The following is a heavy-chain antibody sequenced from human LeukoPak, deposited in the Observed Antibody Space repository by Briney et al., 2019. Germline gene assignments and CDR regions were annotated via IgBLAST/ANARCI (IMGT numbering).Heavy chain of an antibody. CDR3: ARVPRNYDSSGYYYKIPIFDY. CDR1: GYTFTSYY. Sequence: GASVKVSCKASGYTFTSYYMHWVRQAPGQGLEWMGIINPSGGSTSYAQKFLGRGTMTRDTSTSTVYMELSSLRSEDTAVYYCARVPRNYDSSGYYYKIPIFDYWGQGTLVTVSS. J-gene: IGHJ4*02. D-gene: IGHD3-22*01. V-gene: IGHV1-46*01. CDR2: INPSGGST.